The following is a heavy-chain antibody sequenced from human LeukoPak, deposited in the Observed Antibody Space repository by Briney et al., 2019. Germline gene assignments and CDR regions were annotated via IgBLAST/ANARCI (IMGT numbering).Heavy chain of an antibody. Sequence: GGSLRLSCAASGFTLSHYYMTWIRQAPGKGLEWLSCISNSCDNIYHAASAKGRFTVSRDNAENSLYLQRNRLRAEDTTMYYCARQGSEIDYWGQGTLVTVSS. D-gene: IGHD5-24*01. CDR3: ARQGSEIDY. V-gene: IGHV3-11*01. J-gene: IGHJ4*02. CDR2: ISNSCDNI. CDR1: GFTLSHYY.